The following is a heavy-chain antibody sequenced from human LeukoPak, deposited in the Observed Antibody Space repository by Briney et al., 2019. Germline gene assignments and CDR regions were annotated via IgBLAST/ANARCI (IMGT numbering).Heavy chain of an antibody. CDR2: IGSSSSYI. V-gene: IGHV3-21*01. CDR3: ARDGERGELSLYMDY. J-gene: IGHJ4*02. CDR1: GFTFSSYS. Sequence: GGSLRLSCAASGFTFSSYSMNWVRQAPGKGLEWVSSIGSSSSYIYYAGSVKGRFTISRDNAENSLYLQMNSLRAEDTAVYYCARDGERGELSLYMDYWGQGTLVTVSS. D-gene: IGHD3-16*02.